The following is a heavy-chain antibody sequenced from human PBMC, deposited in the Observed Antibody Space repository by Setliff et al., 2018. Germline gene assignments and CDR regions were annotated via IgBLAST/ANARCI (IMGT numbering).Heavy chain of an antibody. CDR2: IGGSAQTT. CDR3: AKRGPYCSGGTCHYYFDY. V-gene: IGHV3-23*01. J-gene: IGHJ4*02. CDR1: GFTFSSYA. Sequence: GGSLRLSCAASGFTFSSYAITWVRQAPGKGLEWVSMIGGSAQTTYYADSVKGRFTISRDNSKNTVYLEMNSLRAEDTAVYYCAKRGPYCSGGTCHYYFDYWGQGTLVTVSS. D-gene: IGHD2-15*01.